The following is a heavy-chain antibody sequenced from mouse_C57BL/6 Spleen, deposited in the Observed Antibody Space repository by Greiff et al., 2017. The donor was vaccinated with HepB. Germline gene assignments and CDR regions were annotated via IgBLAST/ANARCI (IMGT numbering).Heavy chain of an antibody. CDR2: IDPSDSET. V-gene: IGHV1-52*01. CDR3: ARQAYYGNYVAY. CDR1: GYTFTSYW. J-gene: IGHJ3*01. Sequence: QVQLQQSGAELVRPGSSVKLSCKASGYTFTSYWMHWVKQRPIQGLEWIGNIDPSDSETHYNQKFKDKATLTVDKSSSTAYMQLSSLTSEDSAVYYCARQAYYGNYVAYWGQGTLVTVSA. D-gene: IGHD2-1*01.